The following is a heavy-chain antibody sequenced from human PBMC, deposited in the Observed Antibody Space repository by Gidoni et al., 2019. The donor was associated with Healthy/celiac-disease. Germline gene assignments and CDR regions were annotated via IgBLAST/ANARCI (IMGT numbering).Heavy chain of an antibody. Sequence: QVQLQESGPGLVKPSETLSLTCTVSGGPISSYYWSWIRQPPGKGLEWIGYIYYRGSTNYNPSIKSRVTISVDTSKNQFSLKLSSVTAADTAVDYCARGYYYDSSGYYPPFDYWGQGTLVTVSS. V-gene: IGHV4-59*01. CDR1: GGPISSYY. J-gene: IGHJ4*02. D-gene: IGHD3-22*01. CDR3: ARGYYYDSSGYYPPFDY. CDR2: IYYRGST.